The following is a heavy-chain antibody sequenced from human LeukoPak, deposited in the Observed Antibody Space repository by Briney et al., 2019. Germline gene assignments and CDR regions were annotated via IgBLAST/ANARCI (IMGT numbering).Heavy chain of an antibody. V-gene: IGHV4-34*01. CDR2: INHSGST. Sequence: PSETLSLTCAVYGGSFSGYYWSWIRQPPGKGLEWIGEINHSGSTNYNPSLKSRVTISVDTSKNQFSLKLSSVTAADTAVYYCARHTSTWPLARRGFNFDYWGQGTLVTVSS. CDR1: GGSFSGYY. J-gene: IGHJ4*02. CDR3: ARHTSTWPLARRGFNFDY. D-gene: IGHD2-2*02.